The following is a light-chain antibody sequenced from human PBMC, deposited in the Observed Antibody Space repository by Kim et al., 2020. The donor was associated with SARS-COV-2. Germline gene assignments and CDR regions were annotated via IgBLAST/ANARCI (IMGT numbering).Light chain of an antibody. Sequence: APGKTARITCGGNRIGSKTVHWYQQKPGQAPVVVIYHDTDRPSGIPERFSGSNSGNTATLIISRVEVGDEADYCCQVWDSATDHPVFGGGTQLTVL. CDR1: RIGSKT. J-gene: IGLJ3*02. CDR3: QVWDSATDHPV. V-gene: IGLV3-21*01. CDR2: HDT.